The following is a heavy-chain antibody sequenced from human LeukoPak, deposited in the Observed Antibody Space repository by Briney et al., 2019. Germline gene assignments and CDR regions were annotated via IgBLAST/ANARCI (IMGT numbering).Heavy chain of an antibody. CDR3: ARPYYYDSRIDP. CDR1: GGSISSGDYY. J-gene: IGHJ5*02. V-gene: IGHV4-30-4*01. Sequence: SETLSLTCTVSGGSISSGDYYWSWIRQPPGKGVEWIGYTYYSGSTYYNPSLKNRVSISVDTSKNQFSLNLSSVTAADTAVYYCARPYYYDSRIDPWGQGTLVTVSS. D-gene: IGHD3-22*01. CDR2: TYYSGST.